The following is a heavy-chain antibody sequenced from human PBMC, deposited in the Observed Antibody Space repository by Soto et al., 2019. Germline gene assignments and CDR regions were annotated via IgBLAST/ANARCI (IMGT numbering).Heavy chain of an antibody. J-gene: IGHJ4*02. Sequence: QVQLQESGPGLVKPSETLSLTCTVSGGSISSYYWSWIRQPPGKGLEWIGYIYYSGSTNYNPSLKSRGTISVDTSKNQFSLKLSSVTAADTAVYYCARGGGYCTNGVCYTVGDYWGQGTLVTVSS. D-gene: IGHD2-8*01. V-gene: IGHV4-59*01. CDR3: ARGGGYCTNGVCYTVGDY. CDR1: GGSISSYY. CDR2: IYYSGST.